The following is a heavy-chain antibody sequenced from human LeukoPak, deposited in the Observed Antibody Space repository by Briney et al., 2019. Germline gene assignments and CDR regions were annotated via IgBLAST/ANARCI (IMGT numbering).Heavy chain of an antibody. J-gene: IGHJ4*02. D-gene: IGHD3-22*01. CDR3: ARRAGALYYYDTSGPFDH. CDR2: IYTGGST. CDR1: GFSVSNNY. V-gene: IGHV3-53*01. Sequence: GGSLRLSCAASGFSVSNNYMSWVRQAPGQGLEWVSVIYTGGSTHYADSVKGRFIISRDNSKNTVYLQMNSLRADDTAVYSCARRAGALYYYDTSGPFDHWGRGTLVTVSS.